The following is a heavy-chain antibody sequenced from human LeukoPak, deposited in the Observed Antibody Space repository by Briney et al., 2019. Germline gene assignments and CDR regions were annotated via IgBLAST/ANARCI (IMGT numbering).Heavy chain of an antibody. D-gene: IGHD3-16*01. CDR2: ISSSSSYI. Sequence: PGGSLRLSCAASGFTVSSNYMSWVRQAPGKGLEWVSSISSSSSYIYYADSVKGRFTISRDNAKNSLYLHMNSLRAEDTALYYCAKDIGGRTVYYGMDVWGQGTTVTVSS. CDR1: GFTVSSNY. J-gene: IGHJ6*02. CDR3: AKDIGGRTVYYGMDV. V-gene: IGHV3-21*04.